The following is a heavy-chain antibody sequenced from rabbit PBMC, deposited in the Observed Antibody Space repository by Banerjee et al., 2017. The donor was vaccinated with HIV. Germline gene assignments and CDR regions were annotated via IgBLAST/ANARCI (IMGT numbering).Heavy chain of an antibody. CDR1: GFSFSASYW. J-gene: IGHJ4*01. Sequence: QEQLEESGGDLVKPEGSLTLTCTASGFSFSASYWICWVRQTPGKGLEWIACIYAGISGSTHYASWAKGRFTISKTSSTTVTLQMTSLTAADTATYFCARGGVGSGDGYDLWGQGTLVTVS. V-gene: IGHV1S45*01. CDR3: ARGGVGSGDGYDL. D-gene: IGHD6-1*01. CDR2: IYAGISGST.